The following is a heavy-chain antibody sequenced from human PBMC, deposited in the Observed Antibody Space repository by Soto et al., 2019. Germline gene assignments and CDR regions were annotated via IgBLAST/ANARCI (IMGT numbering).Heavy chain of an antibody. CDR1: GGXISSSSYY. D-gene: IGHD1-26*01. CDR2: IYYSGST. J-gene: IGHJ4*02. CDR3: ARSEIVGATNFDY. V-gene: IGHV4-39*01. Sequence: SLTCTVSGGXISSSSYYWGWIRQPPGKGLEWIGSIYYSGSTYYNPSLKSRVTISVDTSKNQFSLKLSSVTAADTAVYYCARSEIVGATNFDYWGQGTLVTVSS.